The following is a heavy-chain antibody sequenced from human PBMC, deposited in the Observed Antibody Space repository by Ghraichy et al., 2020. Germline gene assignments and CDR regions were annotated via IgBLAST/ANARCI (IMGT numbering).Heavy chain of an antibody. D-gene: IGHD3-9*01. Sequence: SVKVSCKASGGTFSSYAISWVRQAPGQGLEWMGGIIPIFGTANYAQKFQGRVTITADESTSTAYMELSSLRSEDTAVYYCARSPSNDILTGYYQNWFDPWGQGTLVTVSS. CDR1: GGTFSSYA. V-gene: IGHV1-69*13. CDR2: IIPIFGTA. CDR3: ARSPSNDILTGYYQNWFDP. J-gene: IGHJ5*02.